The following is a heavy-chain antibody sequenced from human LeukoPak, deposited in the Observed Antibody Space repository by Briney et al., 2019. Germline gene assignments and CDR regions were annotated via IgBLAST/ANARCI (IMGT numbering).Heavy chain of an antibody. J-gene: IGHJ4*02. CDR1: GFTFSSYE. V-gene: IGHV3-23*01. Sequence: PGGSLRLSCAASGFTFSSYEMNWVRQAPGKGLEWVSAISGSGGSTYYADSVKGRFTISRDNSKNTLYLQMNSLRAEDTAVYYCAKPPRWDYEGYFDYWGQGTLVTVSS. CDR3: AKPPRWDYEGYFDY. CDR2: ISGSGGST. D-gene: IGHD4-17*01.